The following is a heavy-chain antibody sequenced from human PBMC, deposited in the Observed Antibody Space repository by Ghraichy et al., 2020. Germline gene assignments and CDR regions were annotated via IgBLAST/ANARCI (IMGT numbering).Heavy chain of an antibody. CDR2: IIPIFGTA. Sequence: SVKFSCKASGGTFSSYAISWVRQAPGQGLEWMGGIIPIFGTANYAQKFQGRVTITADESTSTAYMELSSLRSEDTAVYYCAGGYCSSTSCYRPWFDPWGQGPLVTVSS. CDR3: AGGYCSSTSCYRPWFDP. D-gene: IGHD2-2*02. CDR1: GGTFSSYA. J-gene: IGHJ5*02. V-gene: IGHV1-69*13.